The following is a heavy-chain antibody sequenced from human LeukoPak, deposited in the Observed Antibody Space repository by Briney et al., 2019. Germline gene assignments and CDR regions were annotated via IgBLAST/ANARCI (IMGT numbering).Heavy chain of an antibody. D-gene: IGHD5-24*01. CDR3: ARGMDGYGPDAFDI. V-gene: IGHV3-23*01. Sequence: GGPLRLSCVASGFTFSSNVLNWVRQAPGKGLEWVSVSGTYGRTQYADSVKGRFTISRDSSKNTLYLQINSLRVEDTAVYYCARGMDGYGPDAFDIWGQGTMVTVSS. CDR2: SGTYGRT. J-gene: IGHJ3*02. CDR1: GFTFSSNV.